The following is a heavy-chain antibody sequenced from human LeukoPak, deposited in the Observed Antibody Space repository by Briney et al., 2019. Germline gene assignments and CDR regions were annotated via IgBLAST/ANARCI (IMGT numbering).Heavy chain of an antibody. D-gene: IGHD2-21*02. CDR3: ARVPGYCGGDCYFDY. V-gene: IGHV3-7*01. CDR1: GFTFSSYW. CDR2: IKQDGSEK. J-gene: IGHJ4*02. Sequence: GGSLRLSCAASGFTFSSYWMSWVRQAPGKGLEWVANIKQDGSEKYYVDSVKGRFTISRDNAKNSLYPQMNSLRAEDAAVYYCARVPGYCGGDCYFDYWGQGTLVTVSS.